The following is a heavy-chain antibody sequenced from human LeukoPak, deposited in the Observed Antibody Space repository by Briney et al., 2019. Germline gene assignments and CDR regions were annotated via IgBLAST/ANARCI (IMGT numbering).Heavy chain of an antibody. V-gene: IGHV4-30-4*08. CDR3: ARVDYGDYSKDFDY. D-gene: IGHD4-17*01. Sequence: SETLSLTCTVSGGSISSGDYYWSWIRQPPGKGLEWIGYIYFSGSAYYNPSLKSRVTISVDTSKNQFSLKLSSMTAADTAVYYCARVDYGDYSKDFDYWGQGTLVTVSS. J-gene: IGHJ4*02. CDR2: IYFSGSA. CDR1: GGSISSGDYY.